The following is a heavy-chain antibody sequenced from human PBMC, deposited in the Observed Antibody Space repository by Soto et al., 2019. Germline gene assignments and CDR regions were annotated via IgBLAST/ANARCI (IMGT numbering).Heavy chain of an antibody. V-gene: IGHV3-48*01. D-gene: IGHD2-2*01. CDR2: IGIGSSTK. CDR1: GFTFISCA. CDR3: ARDRGYPDSFDI. Sequence: GGSLRLSCAASGFTFISCAMNWVRQAPWKGLEWVSYIGIGSSTKYYADSVKGRFTISRDNAKNSLYLQMNSLRAEDTAVYYCARDRGYPDSFDIWGQGTMVTVSS. J-gene: IGHJ3*02.